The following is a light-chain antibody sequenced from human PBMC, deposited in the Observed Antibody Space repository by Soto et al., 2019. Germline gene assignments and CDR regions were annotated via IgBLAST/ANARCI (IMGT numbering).Light chain of an antibody. CDR1: QSVTSN. Sequence: EIVMTQSPATLSVSPGEGATLSCRASQSVTSNLVWYQQKPGQAPRLRIYGASTRATGIPARLSGSGSGTEFTLTISSMQSEDFAVYYCQQYHNWPSFGQGTKVDIK. J-gene: IGKJ1*01. CDR3: QQYHNWPS. V-gene: IGKV3-15*01. CDR2: GAS.